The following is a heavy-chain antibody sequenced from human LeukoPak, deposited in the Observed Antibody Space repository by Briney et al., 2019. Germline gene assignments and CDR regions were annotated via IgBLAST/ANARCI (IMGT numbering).Heavy chain of an antibody. D-gene: IGHD2-21*02. CDR1: GCSFTSYW. CDR3: ARRNPLTQDAFDI. Sequence: GESLKISCKGSGCSFTSYWIGWVRQMPGKGLEWMGIIYPGDSDTTYSPSFQGHVTISADKSISIAYLQWSSLKASDTAMYYCARRNPLTQDAFDIWGQGTMVTVSS. J-gene: IGHJ3*02. V-gene: IGHV5-51*01. CDR2: IYPGDSDT.